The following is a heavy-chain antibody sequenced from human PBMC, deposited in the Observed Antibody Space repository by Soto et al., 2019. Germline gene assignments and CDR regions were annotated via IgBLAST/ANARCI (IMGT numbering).Heavy chain of an antibody. D-gene: IGHD5-12*01. V-gene: IGHV3-33*01. CDR1: GFTFSSYG. Sequence: GSLRLSCAASGFTFSSYGMHWVRQAPGKGLEWVAVIWYDGSNKYYADSVKGRFTISRDNSKNTLYLQMNSLRAEDTAVYYCARGRDGYNPDAFDIWGQGTMVTVSS. J-gene: IGHJ3*02. CDR2: IWYDGSNK. CDR3: ARGRDGYNPDAFDI.